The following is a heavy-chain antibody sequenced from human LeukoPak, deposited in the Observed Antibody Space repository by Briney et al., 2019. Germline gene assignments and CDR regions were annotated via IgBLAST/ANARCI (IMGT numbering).Heavy chain of an antibody. J-gene: IGHJ4*02. V-gene: IGHV3-74*01. CDR2: INSDGSST. CDR3: ARGPYSSSPFGSRVFDY. Sequence: GGSLRLSCAASGFTFSTYWMHWVRQVPGKGLVWISRINSDGSSTSYADSVKGRFTISRDNAKNTLYLQMNSLRAEDTAVYNCARGPYSSSPFGSRVFDYWGQGTLVTVSS. D-gene: IGHD6-13*01. CDR1: GFTFSTYW.